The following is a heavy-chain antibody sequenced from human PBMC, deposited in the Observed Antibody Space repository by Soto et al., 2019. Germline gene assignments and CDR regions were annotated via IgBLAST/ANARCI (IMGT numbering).Heavy chain of an antibody. CDR2: IKQDGSEK. Sequence: PGVSLRLSFAGSGFTFATYWMTWFGQAPGKGLEWVATIKQDGSEKYCVDSVKGRFTISRDNAKDSLYLEMDSLRAEDTAVYYCARGRSSADYWGQGTLLTVSS. CDR3: ARGRSSADY. V-gene: IGHV3-7*04. J-gene: IGHJ4*02. CDR1: GFTFATYW. D-gene: IGHD1-26*01.